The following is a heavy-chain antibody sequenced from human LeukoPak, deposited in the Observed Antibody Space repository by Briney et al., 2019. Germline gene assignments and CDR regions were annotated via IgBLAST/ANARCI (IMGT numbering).Heavy chain of an antibody. CDR2: ISSSGSTI. J-gene: IGHJ6*02. V-gene: IGHV3-48*03. CDR1: GFTFSSYE. D-gene: IGHD3-16*01. Sequence: GGSLRLSCAASGFTFSSYEMNWVRQAPGKGLEWVSYISSSGSTIYYADSVKGRFTISRDNAKNSLYLQMNSLRAEDTAVYYCARSRLLIYYYYGMDVWGQGTTVIVSS. CDR3: ARSRLLIYYYYGMDV.